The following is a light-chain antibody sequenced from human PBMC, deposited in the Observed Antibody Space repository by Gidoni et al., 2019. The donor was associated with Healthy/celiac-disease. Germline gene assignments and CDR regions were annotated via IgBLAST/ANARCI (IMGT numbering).Light chain of an antibody. CDR2: GAS. CDR1: QSVSSSY. J-gene: IGKJ1*01. Sequence: DIVLTQSPGTLSLSPGERATLSCRASQSVSSSYLAWYQQKPGQAPRLLIYGASSRATGIPDWFSGSGSGTDFTLTISRLEPEDFAVYYCQQYGSSWTFGQGTKVEIK. CDR3: QQYGSSWT. V-gene: IGKV3-20*01.